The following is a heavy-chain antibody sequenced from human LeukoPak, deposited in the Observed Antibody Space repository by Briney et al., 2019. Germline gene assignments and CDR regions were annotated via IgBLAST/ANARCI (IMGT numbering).Heavy chain of an antibody. D-gene: IGHD6-13*01. CDR3: AKGGTSSWFSEGFHF. Sequence: GGSLRLSCAASGFAFSSYAMHWVRQAPGKGLEWVAVMSYDGSDKYFADSVKGRFTISRDNSKNTLYLQIYSLRPEDTALYYCAKGGTSSWFSEGFHFWGQGTLVTVSS. V-gene: IGHV3-30*18. CDR1: GFAFSSYA. J-gene: IGHJ4*02. CDR2: MSYDGSDK.